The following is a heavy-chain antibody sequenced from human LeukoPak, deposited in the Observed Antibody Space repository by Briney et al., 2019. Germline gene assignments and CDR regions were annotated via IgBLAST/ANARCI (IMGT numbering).Heavy chain of an antibody. Sequence: SETLSLSCTVSGGSISSYYLSWIRQPPGQGLEWIGYIYYTGSTNYNPSLKSRVTISVDTSKNHFSLKLTSVTAADAAVYYGASWYIGHYYAFDIWGQGTMVTVSS. V-gene: IGHV4-59*01. CDR1: GGSISSYY. CDR3: ASWYIGHYYAFDI. D-gene: IGHD1-26*01. CDR2: IYYTGST. J-gene: IGHJ3*02.